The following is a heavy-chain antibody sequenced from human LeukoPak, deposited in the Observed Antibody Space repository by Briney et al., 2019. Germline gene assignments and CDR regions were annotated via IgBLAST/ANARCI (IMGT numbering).Heavy chain of an antibody. Sequence: SGTLSLTCGVSGGSISDTNWWTWFRQPPGKGLEWIGEVNLQGSTNYNPSLKSRVAISVDKSENHISLKLSSVTAADTAVYYCACRTHYDILTGYSDYWGQGTLVTVSS. CDR3: ACRTHYDILTGYSDY. CDR1: GGSISDTNW. V-gene: IGHV4-4*02. CDR2: VNLQGST. J-gene: IGHJ4*02. D-gene: IGHD3-9*01.